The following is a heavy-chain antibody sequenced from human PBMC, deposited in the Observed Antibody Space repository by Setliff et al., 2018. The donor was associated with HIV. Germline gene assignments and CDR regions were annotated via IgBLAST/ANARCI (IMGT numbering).Heavy chain of an antibody. Sequence: LTCAVYGGSFSGFYWTFIRQSPGKGLEWIGEVTHSGTTTYDPSLKRRITISVDTSKNQFSLKLTSVTAADMGVYYCARGRKKTLAVSGTRYFDFWGQGTLVTVSA. CDR1: GGSFSGFY. D-gene: IGHD6-19*01. J-gene: IGHJ4*02. CDR3: ARGRKKTLAVSGTRYFDF. CDR2: VTHSGTT. V-gene: IGHV4-34*01.